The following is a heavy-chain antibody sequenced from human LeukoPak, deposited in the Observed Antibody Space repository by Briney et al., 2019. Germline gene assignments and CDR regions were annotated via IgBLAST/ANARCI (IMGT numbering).Heavy chain of an antibody. Sequence: GGSLRLSCAASGFTFDDYGMSWVRQAPGKGLEWVSGINWNGGSTGYAESVKGRFTISRDNAKNSLYLQMNSLRAEDTALYYCARDKAHRYYYDSSGYYYDAFDIWGQGTMVTVSS. CDR3: ARDKAHRYYYDSSGYYYDAFDI. CDR2: INWNGGST. D-gene: IGHD3-22*01. V-gene: IGHV3-20*04. CDR1: GFTFDDYG. J-gene: IGHJ3*02.